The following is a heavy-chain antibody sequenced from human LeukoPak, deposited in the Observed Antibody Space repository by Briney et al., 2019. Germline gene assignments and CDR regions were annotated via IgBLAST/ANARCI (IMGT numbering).Heavy chain of an antibody. CDR2: ISGSGGST. Sequence: GGSLRLSCAASGFTFSSYAMSWVRQAPGKGLEWVSAISGSGGSTYYADSVKGRFTISRDNSKNTLYLQMNSLRAEDTAVYYCAKDRERETPDYYYYYYGMDVWGQGTTVTVSS. J-gene: IGHJ6*02. CDR3: AKDRERETPDYYYYYYGMDV. V-gene: IGHV3-23*01. CDR1: GFTFSSYA. D-gene: IGHD1-1*01.